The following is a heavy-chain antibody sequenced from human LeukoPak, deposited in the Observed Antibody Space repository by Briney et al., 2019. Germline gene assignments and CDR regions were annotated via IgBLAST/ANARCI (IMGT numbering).Heavy chain of an antibody. D-gene: IGHD1-26*01. CDR2: IYSGGST. CDR1: EFSVGSNY. CDR3: ARAGGTYYGIAFDI. J-gene: IGHJ3*02. Sequence: GSLRLSCAASEFSVGSNYMTWVRQAPGKGLEWVSLIYSGGSTYYADSVKGRFTISRDNSKNTLYLQMNSLRAEDTAVYYCARAGGTYYGIAFDIWGQGTMVTVSS. V-gene: IGHV3-66*01.